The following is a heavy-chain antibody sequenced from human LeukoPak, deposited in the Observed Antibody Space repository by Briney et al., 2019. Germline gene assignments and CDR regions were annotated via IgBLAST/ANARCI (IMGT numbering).Heavy chain of an antibody. D-gene: IGHD3-10*01. V-gene: IGHV1-2*02. CDR2: INPNSGGT. CDR3: ARDRNRWGAYYDGSGSASDY. CDR1: ASTFTCNY. J-gene: IGHJ4*02. Sequence: GASVKLSCKASASTFTCNYMHRVRHAPGQGLEWMGWINPNSGGTNYAQKFPGRGTITRATAISTTYMELSRLRSDDTAVYYCARDRNRWGAYYDGSGSASDYWGQGTLVTVSS.